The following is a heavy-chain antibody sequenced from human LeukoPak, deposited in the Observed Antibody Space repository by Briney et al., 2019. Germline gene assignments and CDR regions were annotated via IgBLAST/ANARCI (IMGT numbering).Heavy chain of an antibody. CDR2: INPNSGGT. J-gene: IGHJ3*02. CDR3: ASETPSISDAFDI. V-gene: IGHV1-2*02. CDR1: GYTFTGYY. Sequence: ASVKVSCKASGYTFTGYYMHWVRQAPGQGLEWMGWINPNSGGTNYAQKFQGRVTMTRGTSISTAYMELSRLRSDDTAVYYCASETPSISDAFDIWGQGTMVTVSS. D-gene: IGHD2-21*01.